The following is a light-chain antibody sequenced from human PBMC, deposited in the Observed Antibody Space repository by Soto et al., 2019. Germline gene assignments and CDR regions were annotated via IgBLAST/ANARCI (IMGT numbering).Light chain of an antibody. Sequence: QSVLSQPPSESGTPGQRVTMFCSGSSSNIGSNYVYWYQQLPGTAPKLLIYRNDQRPSGVPDRFSASKSGTSASLAISGLRSEDEADYYCAAWDASLSGPVFGGGTQLTVL. CDR3: AAWDASLSGPV. V-gene: IGLV1-47*01. CDR2: RND. J-gene: IGLJ3*02. CDR1: SSNIGSNY.